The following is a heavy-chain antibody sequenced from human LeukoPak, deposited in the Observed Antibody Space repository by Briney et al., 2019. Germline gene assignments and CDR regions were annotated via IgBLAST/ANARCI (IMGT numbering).Heavy chain of an antibody. CDR1: GFTVSTNA. D-gene: IGHD2-15*01. J-gene: IGHJ4*02. V-gene: IGHV3-23*01. CDR3: ARDFLSCTGGSCYSNN. CDR2: IGGDGRT. Sequence: GGSLRLSCAASGFTVSTNAMSWVRQAPGRGLEWISGIGGDGRTHYADSVKGRFTMSRDNSKNTLYLQMNSLRGDDTAIFYCARDFLSCTGGSCYSNNWGRGTLVTVSS.